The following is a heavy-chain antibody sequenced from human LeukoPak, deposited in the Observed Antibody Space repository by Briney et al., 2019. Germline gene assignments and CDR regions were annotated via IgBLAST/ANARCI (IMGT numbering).Heavy chain of an antibody. CDR2: IWYDGSYK. CDR1: GFTFSSYG. CDR3: AKDQDPRKRGQDEHCQY. V-gene: IGHV3-33*06. J-gene: IGHJ1*01. Sequence: GGSLRLSCAASGFTFSSYGMHWVRQAPGKGLEWVAIIWYDGSYKYYADSVKGRFTISRDNSKNTVYLQMNSLRAEDTAVYYCAKDQDPRKRGQDEHCQYGGQGTLVTVSS.